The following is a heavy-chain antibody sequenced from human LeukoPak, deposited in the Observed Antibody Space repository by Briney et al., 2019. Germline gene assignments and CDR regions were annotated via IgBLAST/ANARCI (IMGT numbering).Heavy chain of an antibody. V-gene: IGHV3-21*01. Sequence: GGSLRLSCAASGFTFSTYSMNWVRQAPGKGLEWVSSISSSSSYIYYADSVKGRFTISRDNAKNSLYLQMNSLRAEHTAVYYCARFALKTPPTDWGQGTLVTVSS. CDR1: GFTFSTYS. CDR2: ISSSSSYI. J-gene: IGHJ4*02. CDR3: ARFALKTPPTD.